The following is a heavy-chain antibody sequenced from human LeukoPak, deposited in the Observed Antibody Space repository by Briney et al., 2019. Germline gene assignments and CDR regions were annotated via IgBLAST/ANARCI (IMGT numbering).Heavy chain of an antibody. CDR2: IYYSGST. CDR3: ARERLEQQLELDY. Sequence: PSETLSLTCTVPGGSISSSSYYWGWIRQPPGKGLEWIGSIYYSGSTYYNPSLKSRVTISVDTSKNQFSLKLSSVTAADTAVYYCARERLEQQLELDYWGQGTLVTVSS. CDR1: GGSISSSSYY. D-gene: IGHD6-13*01. V-gene: IGHV4-39*07. J-gene: IGHJ4*02.